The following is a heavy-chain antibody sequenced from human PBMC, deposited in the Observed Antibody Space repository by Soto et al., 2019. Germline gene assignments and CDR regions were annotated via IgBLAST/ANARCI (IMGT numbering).Heavy chain of an antibody. CDR2: INHSGST. D-gene: IGHD3-3*01. CDR3: ARGEPRFMEWLLLSEYFDP. V-gene: IGHV4-34*01. Sequence: QVQLQQWGAGLLKPSETLSLTCAVYGGSFSSYSWSWIRQPPGKGLEWIGVINHSGSTNYEPSLKSRVTISIDTSKNQVSLTVSSVTAADTAVYYCARGEPRFMEWLLLSEYFDPWGQGTLVTVSS. CDR1: GGSFSSYS. J-gene: IGHJ5*02.